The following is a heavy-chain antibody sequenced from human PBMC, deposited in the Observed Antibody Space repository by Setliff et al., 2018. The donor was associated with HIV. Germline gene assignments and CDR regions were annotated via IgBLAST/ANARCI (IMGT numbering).Heavy chain of an antibody. J-gene: IGHJ4*02. Sequence: GGSLRLSCAASGFTFSSYAMTWVRQAPGKGLEWVSVIYSGGSTYYADSVKGRFTISRDNSKNTRYLQMNSLRAEDTAVYYCARVGLVQLERRGLNYFDYWGQGTLVTVSS. V-gene: IGHV3-66*01. CDR1: GFTFSSYA. D-gene: IGHD1-1*01. CDR3: ARVGLVQLERRGLNYFDY. CDR2: IYSGGST.